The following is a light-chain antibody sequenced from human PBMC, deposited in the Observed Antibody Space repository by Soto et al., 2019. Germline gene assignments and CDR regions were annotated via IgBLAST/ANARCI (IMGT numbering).Light chain of an antibody. CDR1: SSNIGSNT. Sequence: QSVLTQPPSESGTPGQTVIISCSGSSSNIGSNTVNWYQQIPGTAPKLLIYSYNQRPSGVPDRFSGSKSDTSASLAISGLQSEDEAEYYCAAWDDILNGVLFGGGTKLTVL. CDR3: AAWDDILNGVL. J-gene: IGLJ2*01. V-gene: IGLV1-44*01. CDR2: SYN.